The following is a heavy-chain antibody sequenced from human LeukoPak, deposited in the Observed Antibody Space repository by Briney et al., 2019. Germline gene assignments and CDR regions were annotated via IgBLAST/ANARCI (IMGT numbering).Heavy chain of an antibody. J-gene: IGHJ4*02. CDR2: ISYDGSNK. CDR1: GFTFSSYA. D-gene: IGHD2-2*01. Sequence: GGFLRLSCAASGFTFSSYAMHWVRQAPGKGLEWVAVISYDGSNKYYADSVKGRFTISRDNSKNTLYLQMNSLRAEDTAVYYCARGHIEGWLGGIVVVPAVVFDYWGQGTLVTVSS. CDR3: ARGHIEGWLGGIVVVPAVVFDY. V-gene: IGHV3-30*04.